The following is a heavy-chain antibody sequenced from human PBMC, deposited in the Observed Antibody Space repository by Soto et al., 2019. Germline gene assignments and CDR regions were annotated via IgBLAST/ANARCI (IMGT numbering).Heavy chain of an antibody. V-gene: IGHV1-2*02. D-gene: IGHD1-1*01. CDR1: GYTFTGYY. CDR3: ARAAGGGEYYYFDY. CDR2: INPNNGAT. Sequence: ASVKVSCKASGYTFTGYYMHWVRQAPGQGLEWMGWINPNNGATNYAQKFQGRVTMSRDTSISTAYMELSRLRSDDTAVYYCARAAGGGEYYYFDYWGQGTLVTVSS. J-gene: IGHJ4*02.